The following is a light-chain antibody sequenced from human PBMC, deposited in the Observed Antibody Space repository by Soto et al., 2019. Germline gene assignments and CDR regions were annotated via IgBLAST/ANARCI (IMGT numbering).Light chain of an antibody. V-gene: IGKV3-20*01. CDR3: QQYGDLPWT. J-gene: IGKJ1*01. CDR1: QSVSSN. CDR2: GAS. Sequence: EIVMTQSPATLSVSPGERATLSCRASQSVSSNLAWYQQKPGQAPRLLIYGASNRATGIPDRFSGSGSGTDFTLTISRLEPEDFAVYFCQQYGDLPWTFGQGTKVDIK.